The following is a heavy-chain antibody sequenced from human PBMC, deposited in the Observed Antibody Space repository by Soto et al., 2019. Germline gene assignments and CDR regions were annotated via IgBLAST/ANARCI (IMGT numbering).Heavy chain of an antibody. Sequence: QVQLVESGGGVVQPGRSLRLSCAASGFTFSHYAMHWVRQAPGKGLEWVALMSYDGSNEYYADSVKGRFTISRDNSKNTXXXXXNSLXAXDXAVYYCAKDGSHNFDYWGQGTLVTVSS. V-gene: IGHV3-30*18. D-gene: IGHD1-26*01. CDR1: GFTFSHYA. J-gene: IGHJ4*02. CDR2: MSYDGSNE. CDR3: AKDGSHNFDY.